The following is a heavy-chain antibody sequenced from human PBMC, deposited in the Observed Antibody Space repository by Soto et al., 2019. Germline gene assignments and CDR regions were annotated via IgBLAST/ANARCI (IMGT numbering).Heavy chain of an antibody. J-gene: IGHJ6*02. CDR1: GFTFSSYE. D-gene: IGHD3-10*01. CDR3: ASYGLGSYMYHYGMDV. CDR2: ISSSGNTI. Sequence: PGGSLRLSCAASGFTFSSYEMNWVRQAPGKGLEWVSYISSSGNTIYYADSVKGRFTISRDNAKKSLYLQMNSLRAEDTAVYYCASYGLGSYMYHYGMDVWGQGTTVTVSS. V-gene: IGHV3-48*03.